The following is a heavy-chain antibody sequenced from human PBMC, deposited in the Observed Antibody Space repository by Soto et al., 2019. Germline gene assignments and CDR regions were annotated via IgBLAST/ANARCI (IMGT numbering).Heavy chain of an antibody. D-gene: IGHD2-8*01. J-gene: IGHJ6*01. Sequence: SVSRSFTSSGSTFRSYLMHWGLHAPRQWLECMGGIIPIFGTANYAQKFQGRVTITADKSTSTAYMELSSLRSEDTAVYYCARGVDIVLMVYDHGRLPYYYGMDVWGQGNTVNGS. CDR2: IIPIFGTA. CDR3: ARGVDIVLMVYDHGRLPYYYGMDV. V-gene: IGHV1-69*06. CDR1: GSTFRSYL.